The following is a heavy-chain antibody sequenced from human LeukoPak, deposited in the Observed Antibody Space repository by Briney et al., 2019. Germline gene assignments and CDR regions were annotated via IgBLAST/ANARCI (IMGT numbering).Heavy chain of an antibody. D-gene: IGHD3-22*01. CDR3: ARDNDYYDSSGYYHPFDY. Sequence: ASVKVSCKASGYTFTSYGISWVRQAPGQGLEWMGWISAYNGNTNYAQKLQGRVTMTTDTSTSTAYMELRSLRSDDTAVYYCARDNDYYDSSGYYHPFDYWGRGTLVTVSS. CDR1: GYTFTSYG. J-gene: IGHJ4*02. CDR2: ISAYNGNT. V-gene: IGHV1-18*01.